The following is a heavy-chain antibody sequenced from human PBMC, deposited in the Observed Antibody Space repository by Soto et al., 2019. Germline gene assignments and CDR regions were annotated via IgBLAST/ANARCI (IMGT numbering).Heavy chain of an antibody. CDR3: AKDRVVRGVIGGYYQPPGY. J-gene: IGHJ4*02. D-gene: IGHD3-10*01. CDR1: GFTFSSYG. CDR2: ISYDGSNK. Sequence: PGGSLRLSCAASGFTFSSYGMHWVRQAPGKGLEWVAVISYDGSNKYYADSVKGRFTISRDNSKNTLYLQMNSLRAEDTAVYYCAKDRVVRGVIGGYYQPPGYWGQGTLVTVSS. V-gene: IGHV3-30*18.